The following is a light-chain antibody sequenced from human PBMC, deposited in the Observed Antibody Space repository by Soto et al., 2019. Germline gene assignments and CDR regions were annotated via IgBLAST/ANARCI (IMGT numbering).Light chain of an antibody. CDR1: QGISRY. CDR3: QQLNTYPVT. J-gene: IGKJ4*01. Sequence: RASQGISRYLAWYQQKPGRAPQLLISAASTLQSGVPSRFSGSGSGTHFTLVISSLQPEDFATYYCQQLNTYPVTFGGGTKVDIK. V-gene: IGKV1-9*01. CDR2: AAS.